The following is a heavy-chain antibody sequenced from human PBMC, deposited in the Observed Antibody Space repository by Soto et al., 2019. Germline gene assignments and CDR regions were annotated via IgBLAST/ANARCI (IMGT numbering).Heavy chain of an antibody. CDR2: MNPNSGNT. CDR1: GYTFTSYD. V-gene: IGHV1-8*01. CDR3: ARPDGDFVAYYYVMDV. J-gene: IGHJ6*02. Sequence: ASVKVSCKASGYTFTSYDINWVRQATGQGLEWMGWMNPNSGNTGYAQKFQGRVTMTRNTSISTAYMELSSLRSEDTAVYYCARPDGDFVAYYYVMDVWGQGTTVTVSS. D-gene: IGHD4-17*01.